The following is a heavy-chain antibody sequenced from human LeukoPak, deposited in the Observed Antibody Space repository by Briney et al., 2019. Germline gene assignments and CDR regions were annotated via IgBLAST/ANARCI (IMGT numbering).Heavy chain of an antibody. V-gene: IGHV3-33*01. Sequence: PGGSLRLSCAASGFTFSTYGMHWVRQAPGKGLEWVAIIWSDGNNKYYADSVKGRFTISRDNSKKTLYLQMDSLRAEDTAVYYCARDLVLAAGTGEYWGQGTLVTVSS. CDR2: IWSDGNNK. D-gene: IGHD6-13*01. J-gene: IGHJ4*02. CDR1: GFTFSTYG. CDR3: ARDLVLAAGTGEY.